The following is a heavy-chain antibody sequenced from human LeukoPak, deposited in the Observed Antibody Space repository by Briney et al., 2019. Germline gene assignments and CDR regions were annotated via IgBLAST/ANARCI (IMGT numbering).Heavy chain of an antibody. D-gene: IGHD6-19*01. Sequence: SETLSLTCTVSGGSISDSYWSWIRQPPGKGLEWIAYMYNSGSTNYNPSLKSRVTISIDTSKNQFSLKLSSVTAADTAVYYCARHIGSDWYGWFDPWGQGTLVTVSS. CDR1: GGSISDSY. CDR2: MYNSGST. CDR3: ARHIGSDWYGWFDP. J-gene: IGHJ5*02. V-gene: IGHV4-59*08.